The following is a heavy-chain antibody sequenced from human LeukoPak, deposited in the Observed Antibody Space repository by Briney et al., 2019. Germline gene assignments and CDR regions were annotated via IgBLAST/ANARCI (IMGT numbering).Heavy chain of an antibody. D-gene: IGHD5-12*01. J-gene: IGHJ1*01. V-gene: IGHV3-30*18. CDR2: ISYDGSNK. CDR1: GFTFSSYG. Sequence: GGSLRLSCAASGFTFSSYGMHWVRQAPGKGLEGVAVISYDGSNKYYADSVKGRFPISRDNSKNTLYLQMNSLRAEDTAVYYCAKDPPIKHWGQGTLVTVSS. CDR3: AKDPPIKH.